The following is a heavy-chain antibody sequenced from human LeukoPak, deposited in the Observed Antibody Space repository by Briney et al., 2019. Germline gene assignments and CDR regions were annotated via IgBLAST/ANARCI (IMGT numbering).Heavy chain of an antibody. V-gene: IGHV4-4*07. Sequence: SETLSLTCNISGGSFVSYFWSWIRQPAGQGLERIGRVYASGNTDYTPSLKSRVSISIDTSKRQVSLRLSSLTAADTAVYYCAGQYCTGGSCYFSPFDYWGQGILVTVSS. CDR2: VYASGNT. J-gene: IGHJ4*02. D-gene: IGHD2-15*01. CDR3: AGQYCTGGSCYFSPFDY. CDR1: GGSFVSYF.